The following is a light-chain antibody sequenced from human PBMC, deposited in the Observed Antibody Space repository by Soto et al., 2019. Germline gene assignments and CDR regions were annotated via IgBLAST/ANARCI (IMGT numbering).Light chain of an antibody. CDR3: QQYYATPLT. J-gene: IGKJ2*01. CDR2: WAS. CDR1: QSVLSSSDRRNY. Sequence: DIVMTQSPDSLAVSLGERATINCKSSQSVLSSSDRRNYLAWYQRKPGQPPKLIIFWASTRESGVPDRFSGSGSETAFTLTISSLQAEDVAVYYCQQYYATPLTFGQGTKLEIK. V-gene: IGKV4-1*01.